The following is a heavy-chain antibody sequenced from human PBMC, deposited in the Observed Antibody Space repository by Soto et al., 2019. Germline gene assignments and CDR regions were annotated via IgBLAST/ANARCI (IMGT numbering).Heavy chain of an antibody. CDR3: AREGRNYYYYYMDV. J-gene: IGHJ6*03. CDR1: GGSISSYS. CDR2: IYYSGST. V-gene: IGHV4-59*01. Sequence: SGTLSLTCTVSGGSISSYSWSWIRQPPGKGLEWIGYIYYSGSTNYNPSLKSRVTISVDTSKNQFSLKLSSGTAADTAVYYCAREGRNYYYYYMDVWGKGTTVTVSS.